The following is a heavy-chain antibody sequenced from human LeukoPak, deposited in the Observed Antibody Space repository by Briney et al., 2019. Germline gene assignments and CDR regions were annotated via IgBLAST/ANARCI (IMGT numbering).Heavy chain of an antibody. J-gene: IGHJ4*02. CDR3: ARSGSYWNSRAYFDY. CDR2: INPDGSEK. CDR1: GFTFGTYW. Sequence: GGSLRLSCAASGFTFGTYWMIWVRQAPGKGLEWVASINPDGSEKYDVDSVKGRFTISRDNAKNSLYLQMNGLRAEDTAVYYWARSGSYWNSRAYFDYWGQGSLVTVS. D-gene: IGHD3-10*01. V-gene: IGHV3-7*01.